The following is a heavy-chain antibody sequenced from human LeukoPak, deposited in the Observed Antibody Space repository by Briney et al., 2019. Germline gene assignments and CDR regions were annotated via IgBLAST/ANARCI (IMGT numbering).Heavy chain of an antibody. CDR1: GFTFSSYA. V-gene: IGHV3-30-3*01. CDR2: ISYDGSNK. CDR3: ARWSSGSIDAFDI. D-gene: IGHD5-12*01. Sequence: GGSLRLSCAASGFTFSSYAMHWVRQAPGKGLEWVAVISYDGSNKYYADSVKGRFTISRDNSKNTPYLQMNSLRAEDTAVYYCARWSSGSIDAFDIWGQGTMVTVSS. J-gene: IGHJ3*02.